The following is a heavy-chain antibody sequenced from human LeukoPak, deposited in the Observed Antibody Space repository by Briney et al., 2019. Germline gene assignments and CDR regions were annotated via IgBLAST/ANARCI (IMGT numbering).Heavy chain of an antibody. CDR2: ISSSGSTI. V-gene: IGHV3-48*03. CDR1: GFAFSSYE. Sequence: GGSLRLSCAASGFAFSSYEMNWVRQAPGKGLEWVSYISSSGSTIYYTDSVKGRLTISRDNAKNSLYLQMNSLRAEDTAVYSCAKGSGSGWYGWFAPWGQGTLVTVSS. D-gene: IGHD6-19*01. J-gene: IGHJ5*02. CDR3: AKGSGSGWYGWFAP.